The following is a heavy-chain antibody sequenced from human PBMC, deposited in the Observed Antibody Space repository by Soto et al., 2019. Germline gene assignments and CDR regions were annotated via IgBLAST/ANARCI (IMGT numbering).Heavy chain of an antibody. CDR3: VRVGVGIGNHFDS. D-gene: IGHD1-26*01. CDR2: IHYSGRT. J-gene: IGHJ4*02. Sequence: SETLSLTCSVSNGSISGSYWTWIRQPPGKILEWIGYIHYSGRTDYNPSLTSRATMSVDTSKNQFSLNLKSITAADTAVYYCVRVGVGIGNHFDSWGRGTLVTVSS. CDR1: NGSISGSY. V-gene: IGHV4-59*12.